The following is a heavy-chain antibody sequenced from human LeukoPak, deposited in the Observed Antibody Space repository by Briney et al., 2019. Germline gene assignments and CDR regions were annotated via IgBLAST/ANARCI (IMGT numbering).Heavy chain of an antibody. Sequence: PGGSLRLSYAASGFTFDDYGMSWVRQAPGKGLEWVSGINWNGGSTGYADSVKGRFTISRDNAKNSLYLQMNSLRAEDTALYYCARQGGPRVTTSGWESYYYYYYMDVWGKGTTVTVSS. D-gene: IGHD4-17*01. CDR2: INWNGGST. V-gene: IGHV3-20*03. CDR1: GFTFDDYG. CDR3: ARQGGPRVTTSGWESYYYYYYMDV. J-gene: IGHJ6*03.